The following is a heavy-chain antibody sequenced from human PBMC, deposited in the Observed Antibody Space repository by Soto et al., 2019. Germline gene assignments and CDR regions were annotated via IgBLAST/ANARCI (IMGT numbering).Heavy chain of an antibody. CDR2: IYHSGNT. CDR1: GDSIGSGAW. D-gene: IGHD2-2*01. Sequence: PSETLSLTCAVSGDSIGSGAWWSWVRQSPGKGLQWIGEIYHSGNTRNNPSLKSRVTMSVDKSNNQFSLNLMSVTAADTATYYCARDSRTGCSSTDCYMSWGRGILVTVSS. CDR3: ARDSRTGCSSTDCYMS. V-gene: IGHV4-4*02. J-gene: IGHJ5*02.